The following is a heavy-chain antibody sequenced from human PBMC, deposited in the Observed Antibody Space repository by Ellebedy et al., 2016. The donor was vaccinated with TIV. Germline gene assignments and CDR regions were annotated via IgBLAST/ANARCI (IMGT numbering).Heavy chain of an antibody. CDR2: INHSGIT. CDR1: GGTLSGYY. Sequence: MPSETLSLTCAVYGGTLSGYYWSWIRQPPGKGLEWIGEINHSGITHYNQSLKSRVTVSVDTSKNQFSLKLSSVTAEDTAVYYCARGSYYGSESYRKAFDLWGQGTMVTVSS. J-gene: IGHJ3*01. D-gene: IGHD3-10*01. CDR3: ARGSYYGSESYRKAFDL. V-gene: IGHV4-34*01.